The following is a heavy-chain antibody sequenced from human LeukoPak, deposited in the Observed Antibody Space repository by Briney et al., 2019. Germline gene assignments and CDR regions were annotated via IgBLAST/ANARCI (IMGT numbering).Heavy chain of an antibody. V-gene: IGHV3-43*02. Sequence: GGSLRLSCAASGFTFDDYAMHWVRQAPGKGLEWVSLISGDGGSTYYADSVKGRFTISRDNSKNSLYLQMNSLRTEDTALYYCAKDMVRGVITSYYYYGMDVWGQGTTVTVSS. CDR1: GFTFDDYA. D-gene: IGHD3-10*01. CDR2: ISGDGGST. CDR3: AKDMVRGVITSYYYYGMDV. J-gene: IGHJ6*02.